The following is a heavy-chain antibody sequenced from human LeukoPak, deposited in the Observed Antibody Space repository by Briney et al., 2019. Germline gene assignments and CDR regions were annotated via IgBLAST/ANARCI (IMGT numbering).Heavy chain of an antibody. Sequence: GGSLRLSCAASGFTFSSYEMNWVRQAPGKGLEWVSYISSSGSTIYYADSVKGRFTISRDNAKNSLYLQMNSLRAEDTAVYYCARDSRTSWYYGMDVWGQGTTVTVSS. J-gene: IGHJ6*02. D-gene: IGHD2-2*01. CDR2: ISSSGSTI. V-gene: IGHV3-48*03. CDR1: GFTFSSYE. CDR3: ARDSRTSWYYGMDV.